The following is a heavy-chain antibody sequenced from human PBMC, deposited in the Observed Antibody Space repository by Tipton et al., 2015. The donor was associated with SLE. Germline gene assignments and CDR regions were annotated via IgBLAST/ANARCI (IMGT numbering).Heavy chain of an antibody. CDR2: ISTSGRT. D-gene: IGHD3-3*01. V-gene: IGHV4-4*07. Sequence: TLSLTCKVSGVSIRSSYWGWIRQPAGKGLEWIGRISTSGRTIYNPSLKCRVTISLDKSKNQFSLTLSSVTAADTAVYYCASFTIFGVVGDYMDVWGKGTTVTISS. CDR1: GVSIRSSY. J-gene: IGHJ6*03. CDR3: ASFTIFGVVGDYMDV.